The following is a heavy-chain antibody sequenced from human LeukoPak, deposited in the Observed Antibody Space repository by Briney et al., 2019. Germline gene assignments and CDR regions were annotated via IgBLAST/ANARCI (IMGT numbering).Heavy chain of an antibody. CDR2: ISSDGGST. Sequence: PGGSLRLSCSASGLIFSTYGMHWVRQAPGKGLEYVSAISSDGGSTYYEDSVKVRFTISRDNSKNTLYLQMSSLRAEDTAVYYCVKCGYRYGYYDAFDIWGQGTMVTVSS. CDR3: VKCGYRYGYYDAFDI. J-gene: IGHJ3*02. D-gene: IGHD5-18*01. CDR1: GLIFSTYG. V-gene: IGHV3-64D*06.